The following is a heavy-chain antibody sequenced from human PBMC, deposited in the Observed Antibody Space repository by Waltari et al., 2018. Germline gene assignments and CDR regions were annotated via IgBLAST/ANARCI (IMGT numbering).Heavy chain of an antibody. Sequence: QVQLVESGGGVVQPGRSLRLSCAASGFTFKNYAIHWVRQAPGKGLEWVAVISYDGSNKYYADPVKGRFTISRDNSKNTLYLQMNSLRVEDTAVYYCARDSYGSDYWGQGTLVIVSS. D-gene: IGHD3-10*01. CDR3: ARDSYGSDY. J-gene: IGHJ4*02. CDR1: GFTFKNYA. CDR2: ISYDGSNK. V-gene: IGHV3-30*01.